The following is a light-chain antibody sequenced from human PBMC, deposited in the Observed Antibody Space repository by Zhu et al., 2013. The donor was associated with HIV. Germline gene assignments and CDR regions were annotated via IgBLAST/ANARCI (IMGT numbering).Light chain of an antibody. CDR1: QDIRNW. J-gene: IGKJ1*01. CDR3: QQYNGYST. V-gene: IGKV1D-16*01. CDR2: SAS. Sequence: DIQMTQSPSFVSASVGDRVTISCRASQDIRNWLAWYQQKPGKAPKLLIYSASALQSGVPLRFSGTGSGAVFTLTISGLQPDDCATYYCQQYNGYSTFGQGTKVEIK.